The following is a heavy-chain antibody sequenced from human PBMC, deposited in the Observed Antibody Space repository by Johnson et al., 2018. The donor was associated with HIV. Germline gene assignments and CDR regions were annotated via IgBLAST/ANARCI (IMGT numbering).Heavy chain of an antibody. V-gene: IGHV3-7*05. CDR2: IKQDGSEK. D-gene: IGHD4-17*01. Sequence: VQLVESGGGLVKPGGSLRLSCAASGFTFSNAWMSWVRQAPGKGLEGVANIKQDGSEKYYVDSVKGRFTISRDNAKNSLYLQMNSLRAEDTAVYYCARDVTTTVTTDAFDIWGQGTMVTVSS. CDR3: ARDVTTTVTTDAFDI. CDR1: GFTFSNAW. J-gene: IGHJ3*02.